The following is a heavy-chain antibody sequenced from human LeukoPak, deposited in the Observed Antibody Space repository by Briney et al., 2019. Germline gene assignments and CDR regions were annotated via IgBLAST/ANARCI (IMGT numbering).Heavy chain of an antibody. CDR3: ARDLHMAAAGTGGVDY. D-gene: IGHD6-13*01. J-gene: IGHJ4*02. CDR1: GYTFTSYG. Sequence: GASVKVSCKASGYTFTSYGISWVRQAPGQGLEWMGWISGYNGNTDYAQKLQDRVTMTTDTSTTTAYMELRSLRSDDTAVYYCARDLHMAAAGTGGVDYWGQGTLVTVSS. V-gene: IGHV1-18*01. CDR2: ISGYNGNT.